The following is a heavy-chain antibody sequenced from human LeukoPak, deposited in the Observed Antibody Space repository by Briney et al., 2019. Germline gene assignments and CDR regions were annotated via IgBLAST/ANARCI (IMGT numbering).Heavy chain of an antibody. CDR3: AREGTVTNNFDY. D-gene: IGHD4-11*01. CDR1: GGSISSYY. V-gene: IGHV4-59*01. Sequence: SQTLSLTCTVSGGSISSYYWSWIRQPPGKGLEWIGYIYYSGSTNYNPSLKSRVTISVDTSKNQFSLKLSSVPAADTAVYYCAREGTVTNNFDYWGQGTLVTVSS. CDR2: IYYSGST. J-gene: IGHJ4*02.